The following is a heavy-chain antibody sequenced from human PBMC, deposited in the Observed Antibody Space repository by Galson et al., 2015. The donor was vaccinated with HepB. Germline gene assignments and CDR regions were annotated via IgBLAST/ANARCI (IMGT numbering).Heavy chain of an antibody. CDR2: ISGNAGST. CDR1: GFTFNHYA. Sequence: SLRLSCAASGFTFNHYAMNWVRQAPGKGLEWVAGISGNAGSTYHADSVKGRFTISRDNSKNTLYLQMNSLRAEDTAVYYCAKDLFLGEVLFKAHSSYYAMDVWGRGTTVTVSS. CDR3: AKDLFLGEVLFKAHSSYYAMDV. V-gene: IGHV3-23*01. D-gene: IGHD3-10*01. J-gene: IGHJ6*02.